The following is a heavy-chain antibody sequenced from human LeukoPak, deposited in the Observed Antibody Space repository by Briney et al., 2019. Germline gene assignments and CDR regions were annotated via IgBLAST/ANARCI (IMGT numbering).Heavy chain of an antibody. V-gene: IGHV1-2*02. CDR1: GYTFTGYY. Sequence: ASVKVSCKASGYTFTGYYMHWVRQAPGQGFEWMGWINPSSGGTNYAQKFQGRVTMNRDTSISTAYMELSRLRSDDTAVYYCAKDQQGDLDYWGQGTLVTVSS. D-gene: IGHD6-13*01. J-gene: IGHJ4*02. CDR2: INPSSGGT. CDR3: AKDQQGDLDY.